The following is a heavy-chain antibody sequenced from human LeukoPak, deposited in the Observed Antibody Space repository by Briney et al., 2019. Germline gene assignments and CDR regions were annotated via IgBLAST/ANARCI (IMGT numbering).Heavy chain of an antibody. CDR2: MNPNSGNT. CDR3: ASQRTSGSVYYYYYGMDV. V-gene: IGHV1-8*01. J-gene: IGHJ6*02. Sequence: ASVKVSCKASGYTFTSYDINWVRQATGQGLEWMGSMNPNSGNTGYAQKFQGRVTMTRNTSISTAYMELSSLRSEDTAVYYCASQRTSGSVYYYYYGMDVWGQGTTVTVSS. CDR1: GYTFTSYD. D-gene: IGHD3-10*01.